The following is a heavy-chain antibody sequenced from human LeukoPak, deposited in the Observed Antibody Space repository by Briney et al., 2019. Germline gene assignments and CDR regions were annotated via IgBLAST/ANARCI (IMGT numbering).Heavy chain of an antibody. CDR3: ARGFYYDSSGYLDY. J-gene: IGHJ4*02. V-gene: IGHV4-30-2*01. Sequence: PSQTLSLTCTVSGGSISSGGYYWSWIRQPPGKGLEWIGYIYHSGSTYYNPSLKSRVTISVDRSKNQFPLKLSSVTAADTAVYYCARGFYYDSSGYLDYWGQGTLVTVSS. D-gene: IGHD3-22*01. CDR1: GGSISSGGYY. CDR2: IYHSGST.